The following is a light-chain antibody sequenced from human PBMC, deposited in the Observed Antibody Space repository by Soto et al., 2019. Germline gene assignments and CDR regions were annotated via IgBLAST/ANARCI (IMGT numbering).Light chain of an antibody. CDR1: QSVSSN. CDR2: GAS. V-gene: IGKV3-15*01. CDR3: QHYNNWPPLT. J-gene: IGKJ4*01. Sequence: EIVMTQSPATLSVSPGERATLSCRASQSVSSNFAWYQQKPGQAPRLLIYGASTRATGIPARFSGSGSGTEFSLTISSLQSEDFAVYYCQHYNNWPPLTFGGGTKVEIK.